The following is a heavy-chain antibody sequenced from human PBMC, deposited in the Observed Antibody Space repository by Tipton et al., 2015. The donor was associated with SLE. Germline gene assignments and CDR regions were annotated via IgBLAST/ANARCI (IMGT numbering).Heavy chain of an antibody. V-gene: IGHV4-59*11. CDR2: MSYSGST. Sequence: TLSLTCTVSGGSISSHYCSWIRQPPGKGLEWIGYMSYSGSTNYKPSLKSRVTISVDTSKTQFSLNLSSVTAADTAVYYCARVTGNGLGTWYFDVWGHGTLGTVST. CDR3: ARVTGNGLGTWYFDV. J-gene: IGHJ2*01. CDR1: GGSISSHY. D-gene: IGHD3-16*01.